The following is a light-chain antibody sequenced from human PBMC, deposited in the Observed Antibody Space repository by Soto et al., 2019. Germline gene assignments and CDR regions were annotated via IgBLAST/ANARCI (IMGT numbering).Light chain of an antibody. CDR3: HQYDSSPLP. CDR2: GAS. Sequence: EIVLTQSPGTLSLSPGERATLSCRASQSVSSSYLAGYQQKPGQAPRLLIYGASSRPTGIPDRFSGSGSGTAFTLTISRLEPEDCAVYYCHQYDSSPLPFGGGTKVEIK. J-gene: IGKJ4*01. CDR1: QSVSSSY. V-gene: IGKV3-20*01.